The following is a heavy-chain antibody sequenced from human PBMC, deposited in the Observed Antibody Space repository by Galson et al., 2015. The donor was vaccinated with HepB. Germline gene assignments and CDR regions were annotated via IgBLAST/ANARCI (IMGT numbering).Heavy chain of an antibody. D-gene: IGHD1-1*01. CDR2: INPNSGGT. CDR1: GYTFTGYY. J-gene: IGHJ3*02. Sequence: SVKVSCKASGYTFTGYYMHWVRQAPGQGLEWMGWINPNSGGTNYAQKYQGRVTMTRDTSISTAYMELSRLRSDDTAVYYCARVFTTGTLFPARDAFDIWGQGTMVTVSS. CDR3: ARVFTTGTLFPARDAFDI. V-gene: IGHV1-2*02.